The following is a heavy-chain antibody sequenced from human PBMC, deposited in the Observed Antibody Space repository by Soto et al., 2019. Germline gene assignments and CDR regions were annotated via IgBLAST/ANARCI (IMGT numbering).Heavy chain of an antibody. CDR3: AKTVRYFDWTNWWAFDY. CDR2: ISSSSSYI. D-gene: IGHD3-9*01. Sequence: GGSLRLSCAASGFTFSSYSMNWVRQAPGKGLEWVSSISSSSSYIYYADSVKGRFTISRDNAKNSLYLQMNSLRAEDTAVYYCAKTVRYFDWTNWWAFDYWGQGTLVTVSS. J-gene: IGHJ4*02. V-gene: IGHV3-21*01. CDR1: GFTFSSYS.